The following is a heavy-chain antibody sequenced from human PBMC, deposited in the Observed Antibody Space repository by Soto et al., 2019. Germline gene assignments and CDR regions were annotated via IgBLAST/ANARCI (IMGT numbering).Heavy chain of an antibody. V-gene: IGHV3-48*01. CDR3: ARAPSSSWYDY. D-gene: IGHD6-13*01. J-gene: IGHJ4*02. CDR2: ISSNRNTK. Sequence: GGSLRLSCAASGFIFSASAMYWVRQAPGKGLEWVADISSNRNTKYYADSVKGRFTISRDNAKNSLFLQMNSLRAEDTAVYYCARAPSSSWYDYWGQGTLVTVSS. CDR1: GFIFSASA.